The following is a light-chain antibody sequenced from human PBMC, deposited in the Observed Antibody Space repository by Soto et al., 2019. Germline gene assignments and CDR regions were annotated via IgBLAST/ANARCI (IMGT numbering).Light chain of an antibody. J-gene: IGLJ3*02. CDR2: DDS. Sequence: QSVLTEPPSVSAAPGQKVSMSCSGGSSNIGSNFGAWYQQLPGKAPKLLIYDDSKRPYGIPGRFSASKSGTSATLGITDLQTGDEGDYFCGSWDNSLSVVVFGGGTKLTVL. V-gene: IGLV1-51*01. CDR1: SSNIGSNF. CDR3: GSWDNSLSVVV.